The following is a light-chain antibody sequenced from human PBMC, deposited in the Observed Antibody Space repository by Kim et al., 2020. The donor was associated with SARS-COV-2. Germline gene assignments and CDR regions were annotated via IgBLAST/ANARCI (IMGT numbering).Light chain of an antibody. V-gene: IGKV1-NL1*01. CDR3: QQYYSVPLT. CDR2: TPS. CDR1: QGFGSS. Sequence: ACVGDRVTITCRASQGFGSSLVSYQQKSGKAPNLLLYTPSTLHSGVPSRFIDSGSGTDYTLTIGSLQPEDFATYYCQQYYSVPLTFGGGTKVDIK. J-gene: IGKJ4*01.